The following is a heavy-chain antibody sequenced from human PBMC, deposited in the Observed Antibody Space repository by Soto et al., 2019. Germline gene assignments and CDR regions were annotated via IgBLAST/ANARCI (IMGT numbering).Heavy chain of an antibody. J-gene: IGHJ6*03. CDR1: GYTLTELS. Sequence: ASVKVSCKVSGYTLTELSMHWVRQAPGKGLEWMGGFDPEDGETIYAQKFQGRVTMTEDTSTDTAYMELSSLRSEDTAVYYCARGSTVTTGDYYYYYYMDVWGKGTTVTVSS. CDR3: ARGSTVTTGDYYYYYYMDV. D-gene: IGHD4-17*01. CDR2: FDPEDGET. V-gene: IGHV1-24*01.